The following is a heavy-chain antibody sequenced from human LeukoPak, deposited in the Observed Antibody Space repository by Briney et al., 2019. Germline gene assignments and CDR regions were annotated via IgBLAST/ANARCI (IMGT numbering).Heavy chain of an antibody. CDR3: ARTVRGVIGY. Sequence: SETLSLTCTVSGGSISSYYWSWIRQPPGKGLEWIGYIYYSGSTNYNPSLKSRVTISVDTSKNQFSLKLSSVSAADTAVYYCARTVRGVIGYWGQGTPVTVSS. J-gene: IGHJ4*02. CDR1: GGSISSYY. D-gene: IGHD3-10*01. CDR2: IYYSGST. V-gene: IGHV4-59*01.